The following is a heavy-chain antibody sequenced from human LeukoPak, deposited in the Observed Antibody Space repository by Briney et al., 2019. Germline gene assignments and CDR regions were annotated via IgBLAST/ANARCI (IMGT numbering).Heavy chain of an antibody. Sequence: GGSLRLSCAASGFTVSSNYMSWVRRAPGKGLEWVAFILYDGSNKYYADSVKGRFTISRDNSKNTLYLQMNSLRAEDTAVYYCAKDLYYYGSGSFCDYWGQGTLVTVSS. D-gene: IGHD3-10*01. J-gene: IGHJ4*02. CDR1: GFTVSSNY. CDR3: AKDLYYYGSGSFCDY. V-gene: IGHV3-30*18. CDR2: ILYDGSNK.